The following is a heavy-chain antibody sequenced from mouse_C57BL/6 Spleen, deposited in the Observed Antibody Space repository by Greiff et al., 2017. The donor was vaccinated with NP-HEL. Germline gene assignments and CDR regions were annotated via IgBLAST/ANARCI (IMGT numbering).Heavy chain of an antibody. J-gene: IGHJ2*01. CDR2: IYPGSGST. Sequence: VQLQQSGAELVKPGASVKMSCKASGYTFTSYWITWVKQRPGQGLEWIGDIYPGSGSTNYNEKFKSKATLTVDTSSSTAYMQLSSLTSEDSAVYYCARSGGYDGVDYWGQGTTLTVSS. D-gene: IGHD2-2*01. CDR1: GYTFTSYW. CDR3: ARSGGYDGVDY. V-gene: IGHV1-55*01.